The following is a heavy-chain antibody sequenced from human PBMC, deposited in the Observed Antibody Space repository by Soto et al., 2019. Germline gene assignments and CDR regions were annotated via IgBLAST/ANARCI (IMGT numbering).Heavy chain of an antibody. J-gene: IGHJ6*02. Sequence: ASVKVSCKASGYTFTSYGISWVRQAPGQGLEWMGWISAYNGNTNYAQKLQGRVTMTTDTSTSTAYMELRSLRSDDTAVYYCARVSVLGYSYVYYYYGMDVWGQGTTVTVSS. V-gene: IGHV1-18*01. CDR2: ISAYNGNT. D-gene: IGHD5-18*01. CDR1: GYTFTSYG. CDR3: ARVSVLGYSYVYYYYGMDV.